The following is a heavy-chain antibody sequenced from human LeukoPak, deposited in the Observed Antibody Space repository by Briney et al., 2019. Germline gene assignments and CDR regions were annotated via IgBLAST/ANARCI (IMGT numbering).Heavy chain of an antibody. Sequence: PSGTLSLTCAVSGGSISSSNWRSWVRQPPGKGLEWIGEIYHSGSTNYNPSLKSRVTISVDKSKNQFSLKLSSVTAADTAVYYCARDGGYCSGGSCYLGWYFDLWGRGTLVTVSS. D-gene: IGHD2-15*01. V-gene: IGHV4-4*02. J-gene: IGHJ2*01. CDR3: ARDGGYCSGGSCYLGWYFDL. CDR2: IYHSGST. CDR1: GGSISSSNW.